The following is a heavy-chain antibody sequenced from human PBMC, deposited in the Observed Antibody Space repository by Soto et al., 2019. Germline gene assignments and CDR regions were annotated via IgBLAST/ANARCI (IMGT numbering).Heavy chain of an antibody. J-gene: IGHJ6*02. CDR3: ARHGGWIAAAGTYYYGMDV. V-gene: IGHV5-51*01. D-gene: IGHD6-13*01. Sequence: PGESLKISCKGSGYSFTSYWIGWVRQMPGKGLEWMGIIYPGDSDTRYSPSFQGQVTISADKSISTAYLQWSSLKASDTAMYYCARHGGWIAAAGTYYYGMDVWGQGTTVTVSS. CDR1: GYSFTSYW. CDR2: IYPGDSDT.